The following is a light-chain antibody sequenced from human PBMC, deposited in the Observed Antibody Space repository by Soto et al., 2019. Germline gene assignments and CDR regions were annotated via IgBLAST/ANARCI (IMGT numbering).Light chain of an antibody. J-gene: IGKJ1*01. V-gene: IGKV1-39*01. CDR3: QQSYTTPWT. Sequence: DIQRTQSPSSLSASVGDRVTVTCRASQSISSYLNWYQQKLGKAPQLLIYAASSLQSGVPSRFSGSGSGTDFTLTISSLQPEDFATYYCQQSYTTPWTFGQGTKVEVK. CDR2: AAS. CDR1: QSISSY.